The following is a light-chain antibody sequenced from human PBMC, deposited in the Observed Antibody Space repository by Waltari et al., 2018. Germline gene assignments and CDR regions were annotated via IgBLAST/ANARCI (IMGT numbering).Light chain of an antibody. Sequence: QSALTQPASVSGSPGQSITISCTGSNSVVGYYNLVSWYQQHPGKAPKLMIYEVTKPPSGVSDRFSGSKSGNTASLTISGLQAEDEAAYHCCSFTGSSTVVFGGGTNLTVL. V-gene: IGLV2-23*02. J-gene: IGLJ3*02. CDR1: NSVVGYYNL. CDR2: EVT. CDR3: CSFTGSSTVV.